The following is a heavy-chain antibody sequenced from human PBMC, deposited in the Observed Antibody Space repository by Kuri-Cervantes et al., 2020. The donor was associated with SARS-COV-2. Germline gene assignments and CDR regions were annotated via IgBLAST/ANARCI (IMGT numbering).Heavy chain of an antibody. CDR1: GFTFSSYA. V-gene: IGHV3-33*06. CDR3: AKTEEGQGFWSGDYYYYHYGMDV. J-gene: IGHJ6*02. D-gene: IGHD3-3*01. Sequence: GESLKISCAASGFTFSSYAMHWVRQAPGKGLEWVAVIRYDGSNKYYADSVKGRFTISRDNSKNTLYLQMNSLRAEDTAVYYCAKTEEGQGFWSGDYYYYHYGMDVWGQGTTVTVSS. CDR2: IRYDGSNK.